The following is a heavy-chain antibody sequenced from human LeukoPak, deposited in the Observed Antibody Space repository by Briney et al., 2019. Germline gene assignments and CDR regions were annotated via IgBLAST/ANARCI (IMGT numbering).Heavy chain of an antibody. CDR3: ARGPKTDIVVVPAATFLDY. Sequence: PSETLSLTCAVYGGSFSGYYWGWIRQPPGKGLEWIGEINHSGSTNYNPSLKSRVTISVDTSKNQFSLKLSSVTAADTAVYYCARGPKTDIVVVPAATFLDYWGQGNLVTVSS. CDR2: INHSGST. D-gene: IGHD2-2*01. J-gene: IGHJ4*02. CDR1: GGSFSGYY. V-gene: IGHV4-34*01.